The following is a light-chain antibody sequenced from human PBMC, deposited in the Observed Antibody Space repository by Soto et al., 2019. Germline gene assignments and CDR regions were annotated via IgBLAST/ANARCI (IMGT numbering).Light chain of an antibody. Sequence: EIVLTQSPGTLSLSPGERATLSCRTSQTVSSTYFAWYQQRPGQAPRLLFSDASTRATGIHDRFSCSGSGRHFTLTISRLESEDSALYYCQQFGSSPITFGQGTRLEIK. CDR3: QQFGSSPIT. J-gene: IGKJ5*01. V-gene: IGKV3-20*01. CDR2: DAS. CDR1: QTVSSTY.